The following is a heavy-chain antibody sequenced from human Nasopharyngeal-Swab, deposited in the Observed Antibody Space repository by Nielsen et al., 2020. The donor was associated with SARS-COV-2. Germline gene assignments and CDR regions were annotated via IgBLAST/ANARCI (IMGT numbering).Heavy chain of an antibody. CDR3: AKDRDSGDDSGEYYHYYGMDV. CDR2: TSGADDST. J-gene: IGHJ6*02. D-gene: IGHD5-12*01. V-gene: IGHV3-23*01. CDR1: GFTFSSYA. Sequence: GGPLRLSCAASGFTFSSYALNWVRQAPGRGLEWVSATSGADDSTKYADSVKGRFTISRDNSKNTLDLQMNSLRAEDTAMYYCAKDRDSGDDSGEYYHYYGMDVWGQGTSVTVS.